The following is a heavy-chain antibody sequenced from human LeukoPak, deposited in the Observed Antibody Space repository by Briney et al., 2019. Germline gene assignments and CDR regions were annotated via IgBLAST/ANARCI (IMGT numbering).Heavy chain of an antibody. D-gene: IGHD6-13*01. CDR3: ARRSQLGYYYYGMDV. CDR2: IYPGDSDT. Sequence: GESLKISCKGYGYSFTSYWIGWVRQMPGKGLEWMGIIYPGDSDTRYRPSFQGQVTISADKSISTAYLQWSSLKASDTAIYYCARRSQLGYYYYGMDVWGQGTTVTVSS. J-gene: IGHJ6*02. CDR1: GYSFTSYW. V-gene: IGHV5-51*01.